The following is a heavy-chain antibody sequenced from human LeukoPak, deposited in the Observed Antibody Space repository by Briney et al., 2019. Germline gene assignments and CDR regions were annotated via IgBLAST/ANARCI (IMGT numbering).Heavy chain of an antibody. J-gene: IGHJ6*03. CDR2: ISGSGGST. CDR3: ATHYGDLLYYYYFMDV. V-gene: IGHV3-23*01. Sequence: GGSLRLSCAASRFTFSSYAMSWVRQAPGKGLEWVSAISGSGGSTYYADSVKGRFTISRDNSKNTLYLQMNSLRAEDTAVYYCATHYGDLLYYYYFMDVWGKGTTVTVSS. D-gene: IGHD4-17*01. CDR1: RFTFSSYA.